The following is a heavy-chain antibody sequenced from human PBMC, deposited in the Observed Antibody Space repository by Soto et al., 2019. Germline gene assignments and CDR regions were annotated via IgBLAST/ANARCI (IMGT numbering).Heavy chain of an antibody. CDR3: ARSIVVVTALDY. J-gene: IGHJ4*02. V-gene: IGHV1-3*05. D-gene: IGHD2-21*02. CDR1: GYTFTSYA. CDR2: INAGNGNT. Sequence: QVQLVQSGAEEKKPGASVKVSCKASGYTFTSYAMHWVRQAPGQRLEWMGWINAGNGNTKYSQKFQGRVTITRDTAASTAYMDLSSLRSADTAVYYCARSIVVVTALDYWGQGTLVTVSS.